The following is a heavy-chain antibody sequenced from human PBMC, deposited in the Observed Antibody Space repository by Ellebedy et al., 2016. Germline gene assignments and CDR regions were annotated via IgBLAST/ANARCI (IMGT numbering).Heavy chain of an antibody. CDR3: VRLHSGVYHYFRY. CDR1: GFTFSDYG. CDR2: ISYDGSDK. D-gene: IGHD3-22*01. Sequence: GESLKISXAASGFTFSDYGLHWVRQAPGKGLEWVAFISYDGSDKDYADSVKGRLTISRDNSKNTLYLQMNSLRVEDTAVYYCVRLHSGVYHYFRYWGHGTLVTVSS. J-gene: IGHJ4*01. V-gene: IGHV3-30-3*01.